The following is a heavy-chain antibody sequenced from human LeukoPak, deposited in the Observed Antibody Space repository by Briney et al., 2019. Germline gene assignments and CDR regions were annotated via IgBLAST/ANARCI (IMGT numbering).Heavy chain of an antibody. CDR3: ARGPYGDYADYFDY. J-gene: IGHJ4*02. Sequence: SETLSLTCTVSGGSISSYYWSWVRQPAGKGLEWIGRMYTIRNINYSPSLKSRVTMSVDTSKNQFSLKLSSVTAADTAVYYCARGPYGDYADYFDYWGQGTLVTVSS. CDR2: MYTIRNI. D-gene: IGHD4-17*01. CDR1: GGSISSYY. V-gene: IGHV4-4*07.